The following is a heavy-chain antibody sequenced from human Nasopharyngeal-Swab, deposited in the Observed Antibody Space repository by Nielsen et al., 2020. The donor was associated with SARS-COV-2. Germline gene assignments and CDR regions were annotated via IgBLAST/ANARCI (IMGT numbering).Heavy chain of an antibody. Sequence: WIRQPPGKGLEWIGEINHSGSTNYNPSLKSRVTISVDTSKNQFSLKLSSVTAADTAVCYCARASTYYDILTGYYNWFDPWGQGTLVTVSS. J-gene: IGHJ5*02. CDR2: INHSGST. D-gene: IGHD3-9*01. V-gene: IGHV4-34*01. CDR3: ARASTYYDILTGYYNWFDP.